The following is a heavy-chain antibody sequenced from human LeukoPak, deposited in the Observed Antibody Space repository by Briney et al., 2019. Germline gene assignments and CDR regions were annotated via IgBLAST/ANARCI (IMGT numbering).Heavy chain of an antibody. D-gene: IGHD3-10*01. Sequence: GGSLRLSCAASGFTFSSYGMHWVRQAPGKGLEWVAFIRYDGSNKYYADSVKGRFTISRDNSKNTLYLQMNSLRAEDTAVYYCARASAQTMVRGVMLGSDFDYWGQGTLVTVSS. CDR1: GFTFSSYG. V-gene: IGHV3-30*02. CDR2: IRYDGSNK. J-gene: IGHJ4*02. CDR3: ARASAQTMVRGVMLGSDFDY.